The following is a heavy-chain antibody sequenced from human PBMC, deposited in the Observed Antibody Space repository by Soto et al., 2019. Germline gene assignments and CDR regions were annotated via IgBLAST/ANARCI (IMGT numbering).Heavy chain of an antibody. J-gene: IGHJ4*02. CDR1: GITLRRDW. Sequence: EVQLVESGGGLVQPGGSLRLSCTASGITLRRDWMSWVRQAPGKGLEWVASIKPDGSGEYYLDSVKGRFTISRDNTKNTLYLQANSLRAEDTAMYFCAKLLNGVTALDYWGQGTLVTVSS. V-gene: IGHV3-7*01. D-gene: IGHD2-21*02. CDR3: AKLLNGVTALDY. CDR2: IKPDGSGE.